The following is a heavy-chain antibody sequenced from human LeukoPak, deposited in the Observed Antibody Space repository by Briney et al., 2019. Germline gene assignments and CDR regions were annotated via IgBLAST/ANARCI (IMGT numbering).Heavy chain of an antibody. CDR3: AREGYSSGWYYFDY. CDR2: ISYDGSNK. V-gene: IGHV3-30*07. D-gene: IGHD6-19*01. CDR1: GFTFSSYA. Sequence: GRSLRLSCAASGFTFSSYAMPWVRQAPGKGLEWVAVISYDGSNKYYADSVKGRFTISRDNSKNTLYLQMNSLRAEDAAVYYCAREGYSSGWYYFDYWGQGTLVTVSS. J-gene: IGHJ4*02.